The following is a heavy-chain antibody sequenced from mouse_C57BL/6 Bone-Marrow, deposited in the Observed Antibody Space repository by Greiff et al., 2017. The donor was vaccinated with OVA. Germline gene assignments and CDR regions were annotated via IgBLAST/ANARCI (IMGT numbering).Heavy chain of an antibody. J-gene: IGHJ2*01. CDR3: TYYDYDRGGFDY. CDR1: GFTFSNYW. D-gene: IGHD2-4*01. CDR2: IRLKSDNYAT. V-gene: IGHV6-3*01. Sequence: EVMLVESGGVLVQPGGSMKLSCVASGFTFSNYWMNWVRQSPEKGLEWVAQIRLKSDNYATHYAESVKGRFTISRDDSKSSVYLQMNNLRAEDTGIYYCTYYDYDRGGFDYWGQGTTLTVSS.